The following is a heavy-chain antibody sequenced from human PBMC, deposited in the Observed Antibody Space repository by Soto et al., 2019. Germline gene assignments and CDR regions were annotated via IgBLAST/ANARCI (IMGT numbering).Heavy chain of an antibody. CDR3: ARGGYSSSPNWFDP. CDR1: GGSISSGGYS. J-gene: IGHJ5*02. D-gene: IGHD6-6*01. Sequence: SETLSLTCAVSGGSISSGGYSWSWIRQPPGKGLEWIGYIYHSGSTYYNPSLKSRVTISVDRSKNQFSLKLSSVTAADTAVYYCARGGYSSSPNWFDPWGQGTLVTVSS. V-gene: IGHV4-30-2*01. CDR2: IYHSGST.